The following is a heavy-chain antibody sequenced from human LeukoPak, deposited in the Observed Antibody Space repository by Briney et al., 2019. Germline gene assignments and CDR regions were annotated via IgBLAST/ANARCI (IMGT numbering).Heavy chain of an antibody. CDR1: GFPFSGHW. V-gene: IGHV3-74*01. D-gene: IGHD6-6*01. CDR2: ISPTGSAT. Sequence: GGSLRLSCTASGFPFSGHWMHWARQLPGRGLVWVSRISPTGSATSYADSVKGRFTVSRDNAKNTLYLQVNNLRAEDTAVYYCARGPNSNWSGLDFWGQGTLLTVSS. J-gene: IGHJ4*02. CDR3: ARGPNSNWSGLDF.